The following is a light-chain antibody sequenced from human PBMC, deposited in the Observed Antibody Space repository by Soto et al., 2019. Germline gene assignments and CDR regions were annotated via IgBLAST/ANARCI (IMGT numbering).Light chain of an antibody. CDR1: QSVSSSY. V-gene: IGKV3-20*01. CDR3: QQYVVTRT. J-gene: IGKJ1*01. Sequence: EIVLTQSPGTLSLSPGERATLSCRASQSVSSSYLAWYQQKPGQAPRLLIYGASSRATGIPDRFSGSGSGTDFTLTISRLEPEDFAVYYWQQYVVTRTFGQGTKVEIK. CDR2: GAS.